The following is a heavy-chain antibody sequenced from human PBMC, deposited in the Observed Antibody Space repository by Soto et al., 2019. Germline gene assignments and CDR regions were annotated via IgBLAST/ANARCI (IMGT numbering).Heavy chain of an antibody. CDR1: GYTFTSYG. V-gene: IGHV1-8*02. D-gene: IGHD5-18*01. CDR2: MNPGSGDT. Sequence: AAVKVSCKDSGYTFTSYGLSSVRQAPGQALAWMGWMNPGSGDTGYAQKFQGRVTMTRDISIATAYMELNSLTSDDTAIYYCARMESFGSLNWCDPWGQGTLVTVS. CDR3: ARMESFGSLNWCDP. J-gene: IGHJ5*02.